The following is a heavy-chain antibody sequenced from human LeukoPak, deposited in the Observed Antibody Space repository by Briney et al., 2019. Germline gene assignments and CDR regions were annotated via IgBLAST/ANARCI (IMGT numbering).Heavy chain of an antibody. CDR1: GFTFSSYG. Sequence: GGSLRLSCAASGFTFSSYGMHWVRQAPGKGLEGVAFIRYDGSNKYYADSVKGRFTISRDNSKNTLYLQMNSLRAEDTAVYYCANCGLSSTSCYPSFWGQGTMVTVSS. D-gene: IGHD2-2*01. J-gene: IGHJ3*01. CDR2: IRYDGSNK. CDR3: ANCGLSSTSCYPSF. V-gene: IGHV3-30*02.